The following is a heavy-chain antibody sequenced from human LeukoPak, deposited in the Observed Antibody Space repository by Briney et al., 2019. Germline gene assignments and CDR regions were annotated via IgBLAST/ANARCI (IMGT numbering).Heavy chain of an antibody. CDR1: GGSFSGYY. D-gene: IGHD3-10*01. V-gene: IGHV4-34*01. J-gene: IGHJ4*02. CDR3: AREHGSGSVFDY. CDR2: INHSGST. Sequence: SETLSLTCAVYGGSFSGYYWSWIRQPPGEGLEWIGEINHSGSTNYNPSLKSRVTISVDTSKNQFSLKLSSVTAADTAVYYCAREHGSGSVFDYWGQGTLVTVSS.